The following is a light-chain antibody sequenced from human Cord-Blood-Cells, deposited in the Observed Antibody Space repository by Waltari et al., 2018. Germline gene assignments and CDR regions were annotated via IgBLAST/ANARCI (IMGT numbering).Light chain of an antibody. CDR2: DVS. J-gene: IGLJ2*01. CDR1: SSDVGGYNY. Sequence: QSALTQPASVSGSPGQSITISCTGTSSDVGGYNYVSWYQQHPGKAPKRMIYDVSNRPSGVSNRFSGSKSGNTASLTISVLQAEDEADYYCSSYTSSSVVFGGGTKLTVL. CDR3: SSYTSSSVV. V-gene: IGLV2-14*01.